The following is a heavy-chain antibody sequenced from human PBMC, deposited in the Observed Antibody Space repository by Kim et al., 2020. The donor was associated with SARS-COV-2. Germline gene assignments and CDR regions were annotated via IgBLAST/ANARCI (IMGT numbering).Heavy chain of an antibody. CDR3: ARGSAEGVTAIRPPYYYYYGMDV. J-gene: IGHJ6*02. V-gene: IGHV4-61*02. CDR1: GGSISSGSYY. D-gene: IGHD2-21*02. CDR2: IYTSGST. Sequence: SETLSLTCTVSGGSISSGSYYWSWIRQPAGKGLEWIGRIYTSGSTNYNPSLKSRVTISVDTSKNQFSLKLSSVTAADTAVYYCARGSAEGVTAIRPPYYYYYGMDVWGQGTTVTVSS.